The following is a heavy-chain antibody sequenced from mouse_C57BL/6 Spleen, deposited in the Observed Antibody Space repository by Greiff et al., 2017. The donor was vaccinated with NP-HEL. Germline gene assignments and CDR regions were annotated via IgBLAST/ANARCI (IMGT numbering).Heavy chain of an antibody. CDR1: GYTFTGYW. CDR3: ARFDYYGSSYNYAMDY. D-gene: IGHD1-1*01. V-gene: IGHV1-9*01. CDR2: ILPGSGST. J-gene: IGHJ4*01. Sequence: QVQLQQSGAELMKPGASVKLSCKATGYTFTGYWIGWVKQRPGHGLEWIGEILPGSGSTNYNEKFKGKATFTADTSSNTAYMQLSSLTTEDSAIYYCARFDYYGSSYNYAMDYWGQGTSVTVSS.